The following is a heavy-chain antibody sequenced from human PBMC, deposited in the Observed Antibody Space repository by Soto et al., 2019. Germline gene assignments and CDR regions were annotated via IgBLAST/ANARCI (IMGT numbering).Heavy chain of an antibody. CDR3: ATRSPAFDY. Sequence: QVQLVQSGPEVKKPGASVKVSCKTSGYTFTSYGISWVRQAPGQGLEWMGWISTDKGKTNYAQKFQGRVTMTTDTPTSTAYMQLRSLRSDDTGVYYCATRSPAFDYWGQGTLVTVSS. V-gene: IGHV1-18*01. CDR1: GYTFTSYG. CDR2: ISTDKGKT. J-gene: IGHJ4*02.